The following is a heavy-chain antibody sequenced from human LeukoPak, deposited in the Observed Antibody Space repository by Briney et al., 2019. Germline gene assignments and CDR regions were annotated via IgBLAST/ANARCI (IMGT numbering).Heavy chain of an antibody. CDR1: GYTFTSYD. J-gene: IGHJ5*02. Sequence: ASVKVSCKASGYTFTSYDINWVRQATGQGLEWMGWINPKSGNTGYAQKFQGRVTITRNTSISTAYMELSSLRSEDTAVYYCARGLRQGIGYCSSTSCSTWFDPWGQGTLVTVSS. CDR3: ARGLRQGIGYCSSTSCSTWFDP. CDR2: INPKSGNT. D-gene: IGHD2-2*01. V-gene: IGHV1-8*03.